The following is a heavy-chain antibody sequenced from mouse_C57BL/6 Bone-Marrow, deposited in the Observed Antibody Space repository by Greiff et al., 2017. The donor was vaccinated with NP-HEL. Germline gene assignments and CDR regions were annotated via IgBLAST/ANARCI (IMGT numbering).Heavy chain of an antibody. CDR1: GFSLTSYG. CDR3: ASYGDCRFAY. CDR2: IWSGGST. Sequence: QVQLQQSGPGLVQPSQSLSITCTVSGFSLTSYGVHWVRQSPGKGLEWLGVIWSGGSTDYNAAFISRLSISKDNSKSQVFFKMNSLQADDTAIYYCASYGDCRFAYWGQGTLVTVSA. D-gene: IGHD2-13*01. V-gene: IGHV2-2*01. J-gene: IGHJ3*01.